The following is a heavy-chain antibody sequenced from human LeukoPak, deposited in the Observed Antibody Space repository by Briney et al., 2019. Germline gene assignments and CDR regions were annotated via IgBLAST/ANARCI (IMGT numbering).Heavy chain of an antibody. J-gene: IGHJ4*02. Sequence: ASVKVSCKASGYTFTSYGISWVRQAPGQGLEWMGWISAYNGITNYAQNLQGRVTMTTDTSTSTAYMELRSLRSDDTAVYYCARVAVYDYVWGSYRRDHDYWGQGTLVTVSS. CDR1: GYTFTSYG. D-gene: IGHD3-16*02. V-gene: IGHV1-18*01. CDR2: ISAYNGIT. CDR3: ARVAVYDYVWGSYRRDHDY.